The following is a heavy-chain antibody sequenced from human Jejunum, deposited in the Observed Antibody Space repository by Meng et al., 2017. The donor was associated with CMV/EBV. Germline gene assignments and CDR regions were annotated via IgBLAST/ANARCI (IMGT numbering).Heavy chain of an antibody. CDR2: ISSRGKTA. CDR1: GFTFSSDG. D-gene: IGHD1-1*01. CDR3: ARDLDRQLYYFDY. V-gene: IGHV3-23*01. Sequence: SGFTFSSDGMSWVRQAPGKGLEWVSAISSRGKTAYYADSVKGRFTISRDDAKNSVSLQMSSLRVEDTAVYYCARDLDRQLYYFDYWGQGTLVTVSS. J-gene: IGHJ4*02.